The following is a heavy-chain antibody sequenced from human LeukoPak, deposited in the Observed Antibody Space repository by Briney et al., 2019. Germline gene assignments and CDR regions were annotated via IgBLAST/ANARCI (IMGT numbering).Heavy chain of an antibody. J-gene: IGHJ4*02. CDR2: VFPDGVST. Sequence: ASVKVSCKASGYTLTSYYMHWGRQAPGQGPEWMGAVFPDGVSTKYAQKFQGRVTMTRDTSTATVYVVLSSLTSEDTALYYCARESGGLKRFDHWGQGTLVTISS. CDR3: ARESGGLKRFDH. CDR1: GYTLTSYY. D-gene: IGHD3-10*01. V-gene: IGHV1-46*01.